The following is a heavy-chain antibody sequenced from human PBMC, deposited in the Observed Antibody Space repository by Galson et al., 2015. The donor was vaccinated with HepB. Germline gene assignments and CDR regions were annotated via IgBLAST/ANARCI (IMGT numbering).Heavy chain of an antibody. CDR1: GDSVSSNSAA. Sequence: CAISGDSVSSNSAAWNWIRQSPSRGLEWLGRTYYRSKWYNDYAVSVKSRITINPDTSKNQFSLQLNSVTPEDTAVYYCARDIARVGYWYFDLWGRGTLVTVSS. V-gene: IGHV6-1*01. CDR3: ARDIARVGYWYFDL. D-gene: IGHD6-13*01. CDR2: TYYRSKWYN. J-gene: IGHJ2*01.